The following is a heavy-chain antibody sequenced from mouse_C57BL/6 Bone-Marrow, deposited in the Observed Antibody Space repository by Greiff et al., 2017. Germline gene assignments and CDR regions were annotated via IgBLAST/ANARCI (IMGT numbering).Heavy chain of an antibody. CDR2: IRNKANGYTT. CDR3: ARYIADSPDY. D-gene: IGHD1-1*01. CDR1: GFTFTDYY. V-gene: IGHV7-3*01. J-gene: IGHJ2*01. Sequence: EVNVVESGGGLVQPGGSLSLSCAASGFTFTDYYMSWVRQPPGKALEWLGFIRNKANGYTTEYSASVKGRFTISRDNSQSILYLQMNALRAEDSATYYCARYIADSPDYWGQGTTLTVSS.